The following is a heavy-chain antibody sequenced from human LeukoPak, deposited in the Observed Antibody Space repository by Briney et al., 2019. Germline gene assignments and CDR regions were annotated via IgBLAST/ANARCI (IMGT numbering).Heavy chain of an antibody. CDR3: ARVLEGSSGQHWYFDL. CDR2: INHSGST. CDR1: GGSFSGYY. D-gene: IGHD6-19*01. J-gene: IGHJ2*01. V-gene: IGHV4-34*01. Sequence: KPSETLSLTCAVYGGSFSGYYWSWIRQPPGKGLEWIGEINHSGSTNYNPSLKSRVTISVDTSKNQFSLKLSSVTAADTAEYYCARVLEGSSGQHWYFDLWGRGTLVTVSS.